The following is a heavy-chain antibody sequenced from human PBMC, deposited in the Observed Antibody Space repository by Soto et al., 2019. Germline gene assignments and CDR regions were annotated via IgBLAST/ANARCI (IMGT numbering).Heavy chain of an antibody. V-gene: IGHV1-69*12. Sequence: QVQLVQSGAEVKKPGSSVKVSCKASGGTFSSYAISWVRQAPGQGLEWMGGIIPIFGTANYAQKFQGRVTITADESTSTAYMELSSLRSEDTDVYYCARASRYCSGGSCYFLPGIDYWGQGTLVTVSS. J-gene: IGHJ4*02. D-gene: IGHD2-15*01. CDR1: GGTFSSYA. CDR2: IIPIFGTA. CDR3: ARASRYCSGGSCYFLPGIDY.